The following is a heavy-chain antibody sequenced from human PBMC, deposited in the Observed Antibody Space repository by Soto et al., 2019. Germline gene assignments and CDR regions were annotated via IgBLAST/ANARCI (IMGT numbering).Heavy chain of an antibody. CDR2: ISGSGGST. J-gene: IGHJ4*02. CDR3: AKVPMALRFLEWLTNLKTDY. V-gene: IGHV3-23*01. D-gene: IGHD3-3*01. Sequence: PGGSLRLSCAASGFTFSSYAMSWVRQAPGKGLEWVSAISGSGGSTYYADSVKGRFTISRDNSKNTLYLQMNSLRAEDTAVYYCAKVPMALRFLEWLTNLKTDYWGQGTLVTVSS. CDR1: GFTFSSYA.